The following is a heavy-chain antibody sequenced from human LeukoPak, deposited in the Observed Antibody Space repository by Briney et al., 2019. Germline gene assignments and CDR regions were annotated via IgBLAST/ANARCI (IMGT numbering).Heavy chain of an antibody. CDR1: GFIFSDYY. CDR2: INWNGGST. CDR3: ARGGYSDSDLYYSGMDV. D-gene: IGHD5-12*01. Sequence: PGGSLRLSCAASGFIFSDYYMSWIRQAPGKGLEWVSGINWNGGSTGYADSVKGRFTISRDNARNSLYLQMNSLRAEDTALYFCARGGYSDSDLYYSGMDVWGQGTTVTVSS. J-gene: IGHJ6*02. V-gene: IGHV3-20*04.